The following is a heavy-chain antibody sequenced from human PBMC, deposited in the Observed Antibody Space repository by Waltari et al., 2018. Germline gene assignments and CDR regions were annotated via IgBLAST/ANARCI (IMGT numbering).Heavy chain of an antibody. CDR2: GSPILGIA. J-gene: IGHJ6*02. CDR1: GGTFSSYT. CDR3: ARSSAAEDYYYYYGMDV. V-gene: IGHV1-69*02. Sequence: QVQLVQSGAEVKKPGSSVKVSCKASGGTFSSYTIRWGGQAPGQGLEWMGRGSPILGIANYAQKFQGRVTITADKSTSTAYMELSSLRSDDTAAYYCARSSAAEDYYYYYGMDVWGQGTTVTVSS. D-gene: IGHD6-13*01.